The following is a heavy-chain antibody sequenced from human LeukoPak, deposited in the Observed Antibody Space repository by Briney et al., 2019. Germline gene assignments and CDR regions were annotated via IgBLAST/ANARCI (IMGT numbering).Heavy chain of an antibody. D-gene: IGHD3-22*01. CDR1: GGSISSSSYY. J-gene: IGHJ4*02. V-gene: IGHV4-39*07. CDR3: ARTSYDSSGYYEEGLDY. CDR2: IYYSGST. Sequence: PSETLSLTCTVSGGSISSSSYYWGWIRQPPGKGLEWIGSIYYSGSTNYNPSLKSRVTISVDTSKNQFSLKLSSVTAADTAVYYCARTSYDSSGYYEEGLDYWGQGTLVTVSS.